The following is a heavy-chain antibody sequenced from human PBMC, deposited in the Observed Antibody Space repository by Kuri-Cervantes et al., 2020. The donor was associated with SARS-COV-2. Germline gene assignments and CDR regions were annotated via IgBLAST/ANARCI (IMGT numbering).Heavy chain of an antibody. Sequence: GESLKISCAASGFTFNDYVMSWVRQSPGKGLEWVSVINGSGVGAYYAESVQGRFTISRDNSKNTLYLQMHSLRVEDTAVYYCAKLGYYYDNNGYRDIDGFDIWGQGTMVTVSS. V-gene: IGHV3-23*01. J-gene: IGHJ3*02. D-gene: IGHD3-22*01. CDR2: INGSGVGA. CDR3: AKLGYYYDNNGYRDIDGFDI. CDR1: GFTFNDYV.